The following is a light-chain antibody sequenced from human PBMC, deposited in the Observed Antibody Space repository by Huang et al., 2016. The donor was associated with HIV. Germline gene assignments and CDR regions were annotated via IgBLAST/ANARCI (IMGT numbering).Light chain of an antibody. CDR1: QNIDTY. CDR2: GAS. J-gene: IGKJ2*01. V-gene: IGKV1-39*01. Sequence: DIEMTQSPSSLSASVGDRVTISCRAGQNIDTYLNWFQHKPGEHPKLLIYGASNLHRGVPLRFRGAGSGTYFTLTITSLQPEDFATYFCQQTFAAPPEDTFGQGTKLEI. CDR3: QQTFAAPPEDT.